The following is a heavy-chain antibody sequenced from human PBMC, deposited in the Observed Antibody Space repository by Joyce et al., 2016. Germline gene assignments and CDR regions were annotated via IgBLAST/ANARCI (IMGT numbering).Heavy chain of an antibody. CDR3: ATPSCAN. Sequence: EVQLVESGGGLVQPGGSLRLSCAASGIIFSSKEMNWVRQVPGKGREWVSSINGDESRIHYADVGRGRFTISRDNARNLLFLEMNSLRVEDTAVYYCATPSCANWGQGSRGTVSS. CDR2: INGDESRI. J-gene: IGHJ4*02. V-gene: IGHV3-48*03. CDR1: GIIFSSKE. D-gene: IGHD2-2*01.